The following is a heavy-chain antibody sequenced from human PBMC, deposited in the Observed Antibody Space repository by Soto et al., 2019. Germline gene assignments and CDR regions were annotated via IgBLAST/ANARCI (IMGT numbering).Heavy chain of an antibody. CDR1: GFSFPTYA. J-gene: IGHJ4*02. D-gene: IGHD2-15*01. CDR2: IHMTHNVI. V-gene: IGHV3-48*01. Sequence: GGSLRLSCAASGFSFPTYAMNWVRQAPGKGLEWLSFIHMTHNVIFYADSVRGRFTISRDNAKDSLYLQMNSLRVEDTAVYYCASTVVTGYWGQGTLVTVSS. CDR3: ASTVVTGY.